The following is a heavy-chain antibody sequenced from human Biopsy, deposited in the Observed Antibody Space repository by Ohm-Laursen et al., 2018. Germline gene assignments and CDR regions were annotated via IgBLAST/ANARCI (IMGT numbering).Heavy chain of an antibody. Sequence: SLRLSCTASGFTYTTFAMSWVRQAPGKGPEWVSTISANGATSYYADSVKGRFTISRDNSKNTLYLQMNSVRADDTAIYYCAKGGSITIFGVVINNCFDHWGQGILVTVSS. V-gene: IGHV3-23*01. CDR1: GFTYTTFA. D-gene: IGHD3-3*01. CDR3: AKGGSITIFGVVINNCFDH. CDR2: ISANGATS. J-gene: IGHJ5*02.